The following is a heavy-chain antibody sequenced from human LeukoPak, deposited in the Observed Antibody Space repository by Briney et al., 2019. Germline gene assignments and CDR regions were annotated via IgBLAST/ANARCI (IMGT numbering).Heavy chain of an antibody. CDR1: GYTFTSYY. J-gene: IGHJ4*02. CDR3: ARGDYDILTGYFYFDY. Sequence: GESLKISCKASGYTFTSYYMHWVRQAPGQGLEWMGIINPSGGSTSYAQKFQGRVTMTRDTSTSTVYMELSSLRSEDTAVYYCARGDYDILTGYFYFDYWGQGTLVTVSS. D-gene: IGHD3-9*01. CDR2: INPSGGST. V-gene: IGHV1-46*01.